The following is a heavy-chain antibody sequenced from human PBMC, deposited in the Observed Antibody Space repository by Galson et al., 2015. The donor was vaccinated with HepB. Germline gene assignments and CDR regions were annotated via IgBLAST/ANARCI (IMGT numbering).Heavy chain of an antibody. V-gene: IGHV4-34*01. CDR3: ARRYYYDSSGYYYSGRLSAFDI. Sequence: SLTCAVYGGSFSGYYWSWIRQPPGKGLEWIGEINHGGSTNYNPSLKSRVPLSVGTSKIQFSLKLSSVTAADTAVYFCARRYYYDSSGYYYSGRLSAFDIWGQGTMVTVSS. J-gene: IGHJ3*02. CDR1: GGSFSGYY. CDR2: INHGGST. D-gene: IGHD3-22*01.